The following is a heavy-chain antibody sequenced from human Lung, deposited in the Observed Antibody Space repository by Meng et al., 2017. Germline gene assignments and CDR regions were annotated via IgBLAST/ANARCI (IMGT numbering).Heavy chain of an antibody. D-gene: IGHD3-3*01. CDR1: GGSISSRNW. Sequence: VQLQGSGPGLVKPAGTLSRTFAVFGGSISSRNWWSWVRQSPGKGLEWIGEIYHSGRTNYNPSLESRVTISLDKSQNHFSLKVKSVTAADTAVYYCVRGGQDQAYYDFWSGPFDPWGQGTLVTVSS. V-gene: IGHV4-4*02. J-gene: IGHJ5*02. CDR2: IYHSGRT. CDR3: VRGGQDQAYYDFWSGPFDP.